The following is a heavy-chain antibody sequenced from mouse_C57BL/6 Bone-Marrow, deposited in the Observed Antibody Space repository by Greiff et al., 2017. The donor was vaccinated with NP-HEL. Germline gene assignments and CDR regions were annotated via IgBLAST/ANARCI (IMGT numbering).Heavy chain of an antibody. D-gene: IGHD2-12*01. J-gene: IGHJ2*01. V-gene: IGHV1-82*01. CDR2: IYPGDGDT. CDR3: ARGYYKYCDY. CDR1: GYAFSSSW. Sequence: QVQLQQSGPELVKPGASVKISCKASGYAFSSSWMNWVKQRPGKGLEWIGRIYPGDGDTNYNGKFKGKATLTADKSSSTAYMQLSSLTSEDSAVYFCARGYYKYCDYWGQGTTLTVSS.